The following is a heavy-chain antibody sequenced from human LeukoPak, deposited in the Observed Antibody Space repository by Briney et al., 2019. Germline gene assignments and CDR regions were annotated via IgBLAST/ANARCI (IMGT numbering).Heavy chain of an antibody. CDR2: INWNGGST. CDR3: ARGDSSGYSSDAFDI. CDR1: GFTFDDYG. Sequence: PGGSLRLSCAASGFTFDDYGMSWVRQAPGKGLEWVSGINWNGGSTGYADSVKGRFTISRDNAKNSLYLQMNSLRAEDTALYYCARGDSSGYSSDAFDIWGQGTMVTVSS. J-gene: IGHJ3*02. D-gene: IGHD3-22*01. V-gene: IGHV3-20*04.